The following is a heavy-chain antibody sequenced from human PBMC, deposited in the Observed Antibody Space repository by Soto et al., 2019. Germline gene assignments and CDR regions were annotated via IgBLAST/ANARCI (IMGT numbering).Heavy chain of an antibody. CDR1: GGSVSSGSYY. Sequence: QVQLQESGPGLVKPSETLSLTCTVSGGSVSSGSYYWSWIRQPPGKGLEWIGYIFYSGSTNYNPSLKSRVTLSVDTSKNQYSLKLNSVTAADTAVYYCARAGVSGWAPHYFQHWGQGTLVTVSS. D-gene: IGHD6-19*01. CDR3: ARAGVSGWAPHYFQH. CDR2: IFYSGST. J-gene: IGHJ1*01. V-gene: IGHV4-61*01.